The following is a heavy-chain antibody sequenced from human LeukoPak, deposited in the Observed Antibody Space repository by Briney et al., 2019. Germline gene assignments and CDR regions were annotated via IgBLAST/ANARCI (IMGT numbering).Heavy chain of an antibody. J-gene: IGHJ4*02. V-gene: IGHV3-30*02. D-gene: IGHD3-9*01. CDR1: GFTFSSYG. CDR3: ATQTPLRYFDWLLSFDY. CDR2: IRYDGSNK. Sequence: GGSLRLSCAASGFTFSSYGMHWVRQAPGKGLEWVAFIRYDGSNKYYADSVKGRFTISRDNSKNTLYLQMNSLRAEDKAVYYCATQTPLRYFDWLLSFDYWGQGTLVTVSS.